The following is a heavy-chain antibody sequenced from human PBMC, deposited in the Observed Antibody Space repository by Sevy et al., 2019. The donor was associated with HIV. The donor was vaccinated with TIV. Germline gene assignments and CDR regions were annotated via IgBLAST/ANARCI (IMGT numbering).Heavy chain of an antibody. V-gene: IGHV3-7*01. CDR1: GFSLNTYW. D-gene: IGHD6-13*01. J-gene: IGHJ4*02. Sequence: GGSLRLSCAASGFSLNTYWMSWVRQAPGKGLEWVDNIKQDGSLTYYVHSVKGRFTISRDNARNFLFLQMNSLRAEDTARYYCVRAVAADGSFWGQGTLVTVSS. CDR3: VRAVAADGSF. CDR2: IKQDGSLT.